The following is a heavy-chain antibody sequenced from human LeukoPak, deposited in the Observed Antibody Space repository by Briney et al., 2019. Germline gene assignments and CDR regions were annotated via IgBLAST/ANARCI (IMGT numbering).Heavy chain of an antibody. V-gene: IGHV3-48*01. J-gene: IGHJ4*02. CDR3: ASRNPSGWYYFDY. CDR2: ISSSSSTI. D-gene: IGHD6-19*01. Sequence: GGSLRLSCAASGFTFSSYSMNWVRQAPGKGLEWVSYISSSSSTIYYADSVKDRFTISRDNAKNSLYLQMNSLRAEDTAVYYCASRNPSGWYYFDYWGQGTLVTVSS. CDR1: GFTFSSYS.